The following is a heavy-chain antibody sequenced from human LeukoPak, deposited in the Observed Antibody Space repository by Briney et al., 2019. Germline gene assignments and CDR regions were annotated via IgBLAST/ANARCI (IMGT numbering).Heavy chain of an antibody. J-gene: IGHJ4*02. CDR2: MYYSGST. D-gene: IGHD3-22*01. Sequence: SETLSLTCTVSGGSITGSSYYWGWIRQPPGKGLEWIGSMYYSGSTYYNPSLKSRLTISVDTSKNQFSLKLTSVTAADTAVYYCARQYYDNAGYYYFDYWGQGTLVTVSS. CDR3: ARQYYDNAGYYYFDY. CDR1: GGSITGSSYY. V-gene: IGHV4-39*01.